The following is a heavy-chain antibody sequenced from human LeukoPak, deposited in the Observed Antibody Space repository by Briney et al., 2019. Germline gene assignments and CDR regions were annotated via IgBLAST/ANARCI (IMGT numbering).Heavy chain of an antibody. CDR2: IYYSGST. CDR3: ARTTEDCSSTSCYQYWFDP. D-gene: IGHD2-2*01. J-gene: IGHJ5*02. Sequence: PSETLSLTCTVSGGSISSYYWSWIRQPPGKGLERIGYIYYSGSTSYNPSLKSRVTISVDTSKNQISLKVRSVTAADTAVYYCARTTEDCSSTSCYQYWFDPWGQGTLVTVSS. V-gene: IGHV4-59*01. CDR1: GGSISSYY.